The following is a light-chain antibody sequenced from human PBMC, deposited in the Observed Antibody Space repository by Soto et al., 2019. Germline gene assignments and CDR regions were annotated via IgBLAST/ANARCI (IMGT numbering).Light chain of an antibody. J-gene: IGKJ3*01. CDR2: AAS. CDR1: QNINTY. V-gene: IGKV1-39*01. CDR3: QQSYGTLLFT. Sequence: DIQMTQSPSSLSASVGDRVTITCRASQNINTYLNWYQQKPGKAPKLLIYAASSLQSGVPSRFSGSGSGTDFTLTISSLQPEDFATYYCQQSYGTLLFTFGPGTKVDIK.